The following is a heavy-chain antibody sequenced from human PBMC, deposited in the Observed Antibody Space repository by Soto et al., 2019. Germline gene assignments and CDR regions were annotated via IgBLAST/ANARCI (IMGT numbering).Heavy chain of an antibody. CDR2: TYYRSRWYN. CDR1: GDSVSSNNAA. D-gene: IGHD1-7*01. J-gene: IGHJ6*03. V-gene: IGHV6-1*01. Sequence: SQTLSLTCDISGDSVSSNNAAWNWIRQSPSRGLEWLGRTYYRSRWYNDYAVSVKSRITVNPDTSKNQFSLQLTSVTPEDTAVYYCAGTTSHYWYYMDVWGKGTTVTVPS. CDR3: AGTTSHYWYYMDV.